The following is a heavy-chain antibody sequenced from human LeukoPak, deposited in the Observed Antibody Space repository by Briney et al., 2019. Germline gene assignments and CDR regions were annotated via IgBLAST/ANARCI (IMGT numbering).Heavy chain of an antibody. CDR1: GFTFSNAW. Sequence: GGSLRLSCAGSGFTFSNAWMSWVRQAPGKGLEWVANIKQDGSEKYYVDSVKGRFTISRDNAKNSLYLQMSSLRAEDTAVYYCARAASGNWFDPWGQGTLVTVSS. J-gene: IGHJ5*02. V-gene: IGHV3-7*01. D-gene: IGHD7-27*01. CDR2: IKQDGSEK. CDR3: ARAASGNWFDP.